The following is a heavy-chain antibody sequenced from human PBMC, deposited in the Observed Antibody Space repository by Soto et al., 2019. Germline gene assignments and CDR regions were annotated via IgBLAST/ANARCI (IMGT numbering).Heavy chain of an antibody. Sequence: QVQLVQSGTEVKKSGSSVKVSCKASGGTFSTYTMSWVRQAPGQGLEWMGGIIPMFATTTYAEKFQGRVTITADESTNTAYMESSSLRYDDTAVYYCTRDLYYFDSSAYYGHNWFDPWGQGTRVTVSS. CDR2: IIPMFATT. V-gene: IGHV1-69*12. CDR1: GGTFSTYT. CDR3: TRDLYYFDSSAYYGHNWFDP. D-gene: IGHD3-22*01. J-gene: IGHJ5*02.